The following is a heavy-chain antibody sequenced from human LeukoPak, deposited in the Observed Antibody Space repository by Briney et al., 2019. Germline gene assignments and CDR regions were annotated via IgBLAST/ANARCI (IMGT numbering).Heavy chain of an antibody. Sequence: GGSLRLSCAGSNFSVTNTYMTWVRQAPGKGLEWVSIIFSDGNSYYAASVKDRFTISRDHSKNTLYLHMNRLKDEDTAIYYCARGRLYLDYWGQGTLVTVSS. CDR1: NFSVTNTY. J-gene: IGHJ4*02. D-gene: IGHD4/OR15-4a*01. CDR3: ARGRLYLDY. CDR2: IFSDGNS. V-gene: IGHV3-53*01.